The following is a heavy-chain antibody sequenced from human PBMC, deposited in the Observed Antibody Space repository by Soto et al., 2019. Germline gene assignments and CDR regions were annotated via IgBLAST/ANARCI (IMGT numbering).Heavy chain of an antibody. CDR1: GGSFSGYY. Sequence: QVQLQQWGAGLLKPSETLSLTCAVYGGSFSGYYWSWIRQPPGKGLEWIGEINHSGSTNYNPSLKSRVTISVDTSKNQFSLTLSSVTAADTAVYYCERGSNYVGEDYWGQGTLVTVSS. CDR3: ERGSNYVGEDY. D-gene: IGHD4-4*01. CDR2: INHSGST. V-gene: IGHV4-34*01. J-gene: IGHJ4*02.